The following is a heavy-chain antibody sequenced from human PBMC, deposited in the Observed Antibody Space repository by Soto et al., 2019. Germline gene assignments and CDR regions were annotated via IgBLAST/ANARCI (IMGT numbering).Heavy chain of an antibody. J-gene: IGHJ4*02. V-gene: IGHV1-18*01. D-gene: IGHD3-10*01. CDR1: GYTFTSYG. Sequence: QVQLVQSGAEVKKPGASVKVSCKASGYTFTSYGISWVRQAPGQGLEWMGWISAYNGNTNYAQKLQCRVTITTDTATSTAYMELWSPRSDDTAVYYCARDEDYYGSGTYHDYWGQGTMVTVSS. CDR3: ARDEDYYGSGTYHDY. CDR2: ISAYNGNT.